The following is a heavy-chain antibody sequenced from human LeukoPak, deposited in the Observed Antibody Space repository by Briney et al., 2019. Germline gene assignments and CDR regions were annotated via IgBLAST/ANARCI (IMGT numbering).Heavy chain of an antibody. CDR3: ARPRSSWYSDSFDI. CDR1: EYTFNMYE. Sequence: ASVQFSCKSSEYTFNMYEVNWVGQAPGQGLELMGWMNPDSGDTVYTQKFLDRVTMTRNTSTSTAYMELRDLRSEDTAIYYCARPRSSWYSDSFDIWGQGTVVTVSS. CDR2: MNPDSGDT. J-gene: IGHJ3*02. D-gene: IGHD6-13*01. V-gene: IGHV1-8*01.